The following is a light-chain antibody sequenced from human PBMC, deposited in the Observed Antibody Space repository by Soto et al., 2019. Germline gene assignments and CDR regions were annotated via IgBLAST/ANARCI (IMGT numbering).Light chain of an antibody. CDR2: GNS. V-gene: IGLV1-40*01. CDR1: SFNIGAGYD. J-gene: IGLJ2*01. Sequence: QAVVTQTPSVSGAPGQRVTISCTGSSFNIGAGYDVHWYQQLPGTPPKLLIYGNSNRPSGVPDRFSGSKSGTSASLAITGLQADDEADYYCQSYDSSLSGVVFGGGTKLTVL. CDR3: QSYDSSLSGVV.